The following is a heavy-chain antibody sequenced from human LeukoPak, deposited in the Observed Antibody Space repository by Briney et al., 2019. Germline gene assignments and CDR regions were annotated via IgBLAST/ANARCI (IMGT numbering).Heavy chain of an antibody. D-gene: IGHD2-15*01. CDR1: GGTFSSYA. Sequence: GSSVKVSCKASGGTFSSYAISWVRQAPGQGLEWMGGIIPIFGTANYAQKFQGRVTITADESTSTAYMELSSLRSEDPAVYYCAREVVVAATYNWFDPWGQGTLVTVSS. J-gene: IGHJ5*02. CDR2: IIPIFGTA. CDR3: AREVVVAATYNWFDP. V-gene: IGHV1-69*01.